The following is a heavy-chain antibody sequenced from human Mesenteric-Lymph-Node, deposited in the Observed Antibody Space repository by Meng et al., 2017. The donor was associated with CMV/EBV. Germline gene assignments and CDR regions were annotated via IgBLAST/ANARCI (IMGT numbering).Heavy chain of an antibody. Sequence: ASVKVSCKASGGTFNTYIFNWVRQAPGQGLEWMGWISAYNGNTNYAQKLQGRVTMTTDTSTSTAYMELRSLRSDDTAVYYCARDTAAYAFDIWGQGTMVTVSS. CDR1: GGTFNTYI. D-gene: IGHD2-15*01. CDR3: ARDTAAYAFDI. V-gene: IGHV1-18*01. CDR2: ISAYNGNT. J-gene: IGHJ3*02.